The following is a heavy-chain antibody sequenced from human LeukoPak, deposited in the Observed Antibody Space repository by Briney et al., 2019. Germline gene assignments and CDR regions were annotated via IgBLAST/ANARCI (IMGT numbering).Heavy chain of an antibody. J-gene: IGHJ4*02. Sequence: GASVKVSCRASGYTFTSYYMHWVRQATGQGLEWMGIINPSGGSTSYAQKFQGRVTMTRDTSTSTVYMELSSLRSEDTAVYYCARELHLRIAVAGTATDYWGQGTLVTVSS. CDR2: INPSGGST. V-gene: IGHV1-46*01. D-gene: IGHD6-19*01. CDR1: GYTFTSYY. CDR3: ARELHLRIAVAGTATDY.